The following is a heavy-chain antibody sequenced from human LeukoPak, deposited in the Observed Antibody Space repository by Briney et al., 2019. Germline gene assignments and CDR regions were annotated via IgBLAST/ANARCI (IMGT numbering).Heavy chain of an antibody. D-gene: IGHD2-2*01. Sequence: GGSLRLSCAASGLTFSSTWMSWVRQAPGKGLEWVANINQDGREKYYVDSVKGRFTISRDNAKNSLYLQMNSLRAEDTAVYYCARDSLGYCSSSSCYPYYYYYYYMDVWGKGTTVTVSS. CDR3: ARDSLGYCSSSSCYPYYYYYYYMDV. CDR2: INQDGREK. V-gene: IGHV3-7*03. CDR1: GLTFSSTW. J-gene: IGHJ6*03.